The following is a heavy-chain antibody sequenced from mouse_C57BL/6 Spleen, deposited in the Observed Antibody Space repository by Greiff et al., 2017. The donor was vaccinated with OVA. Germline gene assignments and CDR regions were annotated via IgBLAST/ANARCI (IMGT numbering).Heavy chain of an antibody. CDR1: GYAFTNYL. V-gene: IGHV1-54*01. CDR3: ARSYGNYFDY. D-gene: IGHD2-1*01. J-gene: IGHJ2*01. Sequence: VQLQQSGAELVRPGTSVKVSCKASGYAFTNYLIEWVKQRPGQGLEWIGVINPGSGGTNYNEKFKGKATLTADKSSSTAYMQLSSLTSEHSAVYFCARSYGNYFDYWGQGTTLTVSS. CDR2: INPGSGGT.